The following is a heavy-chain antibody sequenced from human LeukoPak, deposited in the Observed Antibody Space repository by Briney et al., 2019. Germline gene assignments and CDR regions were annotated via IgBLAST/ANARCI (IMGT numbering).Heavy chain of an antibody. D-gene: IGHD5-18*01. CDR2: FAVNNGNT. J-gene: IGHJ6*03. Sequence: GASVKVSCKASGYTFTGNGFSWGGKPLGQGLEWRGGFAVNNGNTNYAQKLQGRVTMTTDTSTSTAYMELRSLRSDDTAVYYCARVTDTAMVIYYYYYYMDVWGKGTTVTVSS. CDR3: ARVTDTAMVIYYYYYYMDV. V-gene: IGHV1-18*01. CDR1: GYTFTGNG.